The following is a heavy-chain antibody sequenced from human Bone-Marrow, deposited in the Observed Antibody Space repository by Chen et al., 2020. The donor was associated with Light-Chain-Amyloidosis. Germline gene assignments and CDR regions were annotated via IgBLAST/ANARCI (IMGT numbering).Heavy chain of an antibody. CDR2: ISYDGSNK. CDR3: AKEWNTMIVVARPRGIDY. CDR1: GFTFSSYG. Sequence: QVQLVESGGGVVQPGRSLRLSCAASGFTFSSYGMHWVRQAPGKGLEWVAVISYDGSNKYYADSVKGRFTISRDKSKNTLYLQMNSLRAEDTAVYYCAKEWNTMIVVARPRGIDYWGQGTLVTVSS. J-gene: IGHJ4*02. V-gene: IGHV3-30*18. D-gene: IGHD3-22*01.